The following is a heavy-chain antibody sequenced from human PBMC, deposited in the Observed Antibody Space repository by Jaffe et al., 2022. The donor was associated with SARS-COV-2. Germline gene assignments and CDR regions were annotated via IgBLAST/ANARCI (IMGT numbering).Heavy chain of an antibody. CDR3: ARDFSGKYSADY. Sequence: QVQLVESGGGVVQPGRSLRLSCAASGFTFSKHGIHWVRQAPGKGLEWVSLISYDGSRKYYADSVKGRFSLSRDNSKNTLYLQMNSLRPEDTAVYYCARDFSGKYSADYWGQGALVTVSS. CDR2: ISYDGSRK. D-gene: IGHD1-26*01. CDR1: GFTFSKHG. J-gene: IGHJ4*02. V-gene: IGHV3-30*04.